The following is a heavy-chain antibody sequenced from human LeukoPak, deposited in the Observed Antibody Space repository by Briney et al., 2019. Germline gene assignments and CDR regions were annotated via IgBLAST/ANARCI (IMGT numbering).Heavy chain of an antibody. CDR1: GFTFSSYW. V-gene: IGHV3-23*01. D-gene: IGHD6-13*01. CDR2: ISGSGGST. J-gene: IGHJ4*02. Sequence: GGSLRLSCAASGFTFSSYWMHWVRQAPGKGLEWVSVISGSGGSTDYADSVKGRFTISRDNSKNTLYLQTKSLRAEDTAVYYCARDRSTWYKDFEYWGQGTLVTVSS. CDR3: ARDRSTWYKDFEY.